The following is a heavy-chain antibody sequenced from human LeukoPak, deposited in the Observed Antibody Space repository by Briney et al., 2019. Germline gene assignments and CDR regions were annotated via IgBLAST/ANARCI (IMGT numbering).Heavy chain of an antibody. Sequence: SETLSLTCTLSGVSISSYYWSWIRHPPGKGLEWIGYIYTSGSTNYNPSHKSRVSISVDTSKNQSSLKLSSVTAAGTAVYYCASVGSIAARNTWFDPWGEGTLVTVSS. D-gene: IGHD6-6*01. V-gene: IGHV4-4*09. J-gene: IGHJ5*02. CDR2: IYTSGST. CDR3: ASVGSIAARNTWFDP. CDR1: GVSISSYY.